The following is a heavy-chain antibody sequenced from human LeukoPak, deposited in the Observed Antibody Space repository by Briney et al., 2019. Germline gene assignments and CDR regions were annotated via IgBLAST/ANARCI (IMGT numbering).Heavy chain of an antibody. D-gene: IGHD3-16*02. CDR2: IRYDGSNK. CDR1: GFTFSSYG. Sequence: GRALRLAWAASGFTFSSYGMHWVRQAPGKGLEWVAFIRYDGSNKYYADSVKDRFTISRDNSKNTLYLQMNGLRAEDTAVYYCAKDQTFGGVIVKALDYWGQGTLVTVSS. J-gene: IGHJ4*02. V-gene: IGHV3-30*02. CDR3: AKDQTFGGVIVKALDY.